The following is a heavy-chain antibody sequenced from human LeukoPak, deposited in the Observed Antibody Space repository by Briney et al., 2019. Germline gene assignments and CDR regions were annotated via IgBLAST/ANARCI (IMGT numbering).Heavy chain of an antibody. Sequence: SVKVSCKASGGTFSSYAISWVRQAPGQGLEWMGRIIPILGIANYAQKLQGRVTMTTDTSTSTAYMELRSLRSDDTAVYYCASSNGFVVVPAAIGPPYYYYGMDVWGQGTTVTVSS. CDR1: GGTFSSYA. CDR3: ASSNGFVVVPAAIGPPYYYYGMDV. CDR2: IIPILGIA. D-gene: IGHD2-2*01. J-gene: IGHJ6*02. V-gene: IGHV1-69*04.